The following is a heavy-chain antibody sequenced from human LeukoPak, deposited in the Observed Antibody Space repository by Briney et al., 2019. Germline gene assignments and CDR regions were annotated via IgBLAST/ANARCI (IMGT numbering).Heavy chain of an antibody. V-gene: IGHV5-51*01. CDR1: GYRFTDYW. Sequence: GESLKISCKGSGYRFTDYWIAWVRQMPGKGLEWMGIIYPGDSHTTYSPSFQGQVTISADKSITTAYLQWSSLKASDTAMYYCASSSGSGGNAFDIWGQGTMVTVSS. D-gene: IGHD3-10*01. CDR3: ASSSGSGGNAFDI. J-gene: IGHJ3*02. CDR2: IYPGDSHT.